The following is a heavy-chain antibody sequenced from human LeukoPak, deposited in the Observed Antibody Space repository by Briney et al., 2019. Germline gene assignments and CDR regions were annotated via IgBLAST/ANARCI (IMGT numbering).Heavy chain of an antibody. J-gene: IGHJ4*02. V-gene: IGHV3-23*01. Sequence: PGGSLRLSCAASGFTFSSYAMSWVRQAPGKGLEWVSAISVSGDSTHYADSVKGRFTISRDNSKNTLYLQMNSLRAEDTAVYYCAKERERSYDSSGYVNDYWGQGTLVTVSS. CDR1: GFTFSSYA. CDR2: ISVSGDST. CDR3: AKERERSYDSSGYVNDY. D-gene: IGHD3-22*01.